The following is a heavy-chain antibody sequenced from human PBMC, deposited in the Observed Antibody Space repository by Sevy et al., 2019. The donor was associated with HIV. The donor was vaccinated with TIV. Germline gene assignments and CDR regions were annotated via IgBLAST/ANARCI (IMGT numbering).Heavy chain of an antibody. CDR1: GFIFGDYG. J-gene: IGHJ4*02. D-gene: IGHD1-26*01. CDR2: FKSKIHGGTT. Sequence: GGSLRLPCRASGFIFGDYGMSWVRQAPGKGLEWIAFFKSKIHGGTTENAASVKGRFTISRDDSKNIVYLQMSNLKTEDTAVYYCTRWSGSQSIFDYWGQGTLVTVSS. CDR3: TRWSGSQSIFDY. V-gene: IGHV3-49*04.